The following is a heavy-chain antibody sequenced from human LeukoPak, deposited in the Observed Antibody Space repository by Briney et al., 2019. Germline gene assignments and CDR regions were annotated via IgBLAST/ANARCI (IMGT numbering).Heavy chain of an antibody. D-gene: IGHD2-15*01. J-gene: IGHJ5*02. CDR1: GNTLTSYA. V-gene: IGHV1-3*03. CDR3: ARGGSGFDP. CDR2: INGDNGNA. Sequence: ASVKVSCKASGNTLTSYAIHWVRQAPGQRLEWMGWINGDNGNAKYSPEFQGRVTITRDTSASTAYMELSSLRSDDMAVYYCARGGSGFDPWGQGILVTVSS.